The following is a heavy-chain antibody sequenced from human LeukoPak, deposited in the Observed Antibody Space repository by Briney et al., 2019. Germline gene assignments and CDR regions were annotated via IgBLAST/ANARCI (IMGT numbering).Heavy chain of an antibody. CDR3: ARDEDRYGKLDY. CDR1: GFTFSSYG. D-gene: IGHD5-18*01. Sequence: PGGSLRLSCAASGFTFSSYGMHWVRQAPGKGLEWVAVISYDGSNKYYADSVKGRFTISRDNSKNTLYLQMNSLRAEDTAIYYCARDEDRYGKLDYWGQGTLVTAST. V-gene: IGHV3-30*03. J-gene: IGHJ4*02. CDR2: ISYDGSNK.